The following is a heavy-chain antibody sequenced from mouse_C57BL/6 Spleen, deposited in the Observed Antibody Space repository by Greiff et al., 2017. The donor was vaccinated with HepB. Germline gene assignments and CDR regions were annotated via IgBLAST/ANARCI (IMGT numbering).Heavy chain of an antibody. Sequence: VQGVESGAELAKPGASVKLSCKASGYTFTSYWMHWVKQRPGQGLEWIGYINPSSGYTKYNQKFKDKATLTADKSSSTAYMQLSSLTYEDSAVYYCARWGEIYYGPYYAMDYWGQGTSVTVSS. CDR1: GYTFTSYW. CDR3: ARWGEIYYGPYYAMDY. CDR2: INPSSGYT. D-gene: IGHD2-1*01. J-gene: IGHJ4*01. V-gene: IGHV1-7*01.